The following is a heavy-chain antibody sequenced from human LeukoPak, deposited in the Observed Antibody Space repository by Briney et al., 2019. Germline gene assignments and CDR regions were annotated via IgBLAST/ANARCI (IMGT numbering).Heavy chain of an antibody. Sequence: GGSLRLSCAASGFTFSGYWMHWVRHAPGKGLVWVSRVATGGTGPSYADSVKGRFTISRDNAKNTLYLQMNSLSAEDTAVYFCARDMGPYGGSPGASWGQGTLVTVSS. J-gene: IGHJ5*02. D-gene: IGHD4-23*01. CDR1: GFTFSGYW. CDR3: ARDMGPYGGSPGAS. CDR2: VATGGTGP. V-gene: IGHV3-74*01.